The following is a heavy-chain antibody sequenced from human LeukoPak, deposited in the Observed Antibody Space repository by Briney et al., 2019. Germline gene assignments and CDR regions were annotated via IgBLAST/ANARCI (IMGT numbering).Heavy chain of an antibody. CDR3: ARPTSSTQGLWYFDL. D-gene: IGHD5-12*01. CDR1: GFTFSDYY. CDR2: ISNTGRVD. V-gene: IGHV3-11*04. J-gene: IGHJ2*01. Sequence: KTGGSLRLSCAASGFTFSDYYMSWIRQAPGKGLEWISYISNTGRVDYFADSVKGRFAISRDNAKTSLYLEMNSLRAEDTAVYYCARPTSSTQGLWYFDLWGRGTLVTVSS.